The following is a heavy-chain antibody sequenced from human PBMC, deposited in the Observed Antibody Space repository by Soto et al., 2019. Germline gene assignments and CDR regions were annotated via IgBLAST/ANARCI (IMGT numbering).Heavy chain of an antibody. CDR1: GFSFSSYD. Sequence: GGSLRLSCAASGFSFSSYDMSWVRQAPGKGLEWLSYISSSGRTIYYADSMKGRFTISRDNAKNSLYLQMNSLRAEDTAVYYCARDPGDCSSTSCYFDYWGQGTLVTVSS. CDR3: ARDPGDCSSTSCYFDY. J-gene: IGHJ4*02. CDR2: ISSSGRTI. D-gene: IGHD2-2*01. V-gene: IGHV3-48*03.